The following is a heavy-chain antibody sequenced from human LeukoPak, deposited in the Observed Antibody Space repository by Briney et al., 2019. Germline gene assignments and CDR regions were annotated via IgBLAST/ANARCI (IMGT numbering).Heavy chain of an antibody. Sequence: ASVKVSCKASGYSFTSYGLTWVRQAPGQGLEWMGWINPNSGGTNYAQKFQGWVTMTRDTSISTAYMELSRLRSDDTAVYYCARVPSYSSSWYEYWGQGTLVTVSS. CDR2: INPNSGGT. J-gene: IGHJ4*02. CDR1: GYSFTSYG. D-gene: IGHD6-13*01. V-gene: IGHV1-2*04. CDR3: ARVPSYSSSWYEY.